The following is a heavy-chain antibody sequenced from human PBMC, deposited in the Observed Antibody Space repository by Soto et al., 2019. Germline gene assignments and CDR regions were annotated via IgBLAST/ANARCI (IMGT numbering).Heavy chain of an antibody. CDR3: ARDRRYSYGIIRSVFDY. CDR1: GGSISSGGYY. J-gene: IGHJ4*02. D-gene: IGHD5-18*01. Sequence: QVQLQESGPGLVKPSQTLSLTCTVSGGSISSGGYYWSWIRQHPGKGLEWIGYIYYSGSTYYNPSLKSRVTISVDTSKNQFSLKLSSVTAADTAVYYCARDRRYSYGIIRSVFDYWGQGTLVTVSS. CDR2: IYYSGST. V-gene: IGHV4-31*03.